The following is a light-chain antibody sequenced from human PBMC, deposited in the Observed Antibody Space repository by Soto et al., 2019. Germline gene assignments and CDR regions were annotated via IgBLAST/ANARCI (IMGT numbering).Light chain of an antibody. Sequence: EIVLTQSPGTLSLSPGERATLSCGASQSVTSNYLAWYQQKPGQAPRLLIFGASIRVTGIPDRFIGSGSGTDFTLTISRLEPEDFAVYYCQHYVTSLTTCCQGTKVEVK. V-gene: IGKV3-20*01. CDR1: QSVTSNY. CDR2: GAS. J-gene: IGKJ1*01. CDR3: QHYVTSLTT.